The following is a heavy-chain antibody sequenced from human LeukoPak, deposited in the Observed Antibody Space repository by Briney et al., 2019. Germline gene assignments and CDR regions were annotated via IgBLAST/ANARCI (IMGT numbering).Heavy chain of an antibody. CDR3: ARVKDILTGYYRYFDY. V-gene: IGHV1-3*01. Sequence: YKVTRYAMHCVCQAPGQRHEKMGWINAGNGNTKYSQKFQGRVTITRDTSASTAYMELSSLRSEDTAVYYCARVKDILTGYYRYFDYWGQGTLVTVSS. CDR2: INAGNGNT. CDR1: YKVTRYA. D-gene: IGHD3-9*01. J-gene: IGHJ4*02.